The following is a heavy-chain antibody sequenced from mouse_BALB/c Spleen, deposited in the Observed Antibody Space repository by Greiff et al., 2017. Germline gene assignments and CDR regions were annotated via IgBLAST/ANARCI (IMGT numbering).Heavy chain of an antibody. Sequence: EVQLQQSGPGLVKPSQSLSLTCTVTGYSITSDYAWNWIRQFPGNKLEWMGYISYSGSTSYNPSLKSRISITRDTSKNQFFLQLNSVTTEDTATYYCARSDWDYWGQGTTLTVSS. CDR3: ARSDWDY. CDR1: GYSITSDYA. D-gene: IGHD4-1*01. CDR2: ISYSGST. J-gene: IGHJ2*01. V-gene: IGHV3-2*02.